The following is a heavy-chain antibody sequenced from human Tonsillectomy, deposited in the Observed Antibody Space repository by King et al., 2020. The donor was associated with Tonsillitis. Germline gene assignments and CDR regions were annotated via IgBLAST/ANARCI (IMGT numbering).Heavy chain of an antibody. Sequence: VQLVESGGGLVQPGGSLRLSCAASGFTFSSYAMSWVRQAPGKGLEWVSAISGSGGSTYYADSVKGRFTISRDNSKNTLYLQMNSLRAEGTAVYYCAKDWSSGWYRPDYYYYYGMDVWGQGTTVTVSS. CDR1: GFTFSSYA. V-gene: IGHV3-23*04. CDR3: AKDWSSGWYRPDYYYYYGMDV. J-gene: IGHJ6*02. CDR2: ISGSGGST. D-gene: IGHD6-19*01.